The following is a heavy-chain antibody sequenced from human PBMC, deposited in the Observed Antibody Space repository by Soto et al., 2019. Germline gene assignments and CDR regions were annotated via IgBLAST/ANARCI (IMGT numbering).Heavy chain of an antibody. J-gene: IGHJ5*02. CDR3: ARGKGCGGGGSCYRIYNWFDP. Sequence: QVQLVQSGAEVKKPGSSVKVSCKASGGTFSSYAISWVRQAPGQGLEWMGGIIPIFGTANYAQKFQGRVTITADESTSTDYMELSSLRSEDTAVYYCARGKGCGGGGSCYRIYNWFDPWGQGTLVTVSS. CDR1: GGTFSSYA. D-gene: IGHD2-15*01. V-gene: IGHV1-69*01. CDR2: IIPIFGTA.